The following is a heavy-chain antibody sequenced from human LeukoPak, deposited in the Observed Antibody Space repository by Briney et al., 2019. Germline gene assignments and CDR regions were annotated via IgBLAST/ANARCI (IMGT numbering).Heavy chain of an antibody. CDR2: IIPIFGTA. V-gene: IGHV1-69*01. D-gene: IGHD4/OR15-4a*01. CDR3: ARDRGLTTAIWNY. Sequence: SSVKVSCKASGGTFSSYAISWVRQAPGQGLEWMGGIIPIFGTANYAQKFQGRVTITADESTSTAYMALSSLRSETTAVYYCARDRGLTTAIWNYWGQGTLVTVSS. J-gene: IGHJ4*02. CDR1: GGTFSSYA.